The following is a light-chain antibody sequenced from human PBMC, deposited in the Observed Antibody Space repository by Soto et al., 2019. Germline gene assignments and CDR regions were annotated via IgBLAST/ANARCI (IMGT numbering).Light chain of an antibody. Sequence: QSVLTQPRSVSGSPGQSVTISCTGTGSDVGAYNYVSWYQQYPGKAPKLIIYFVTKRPSGVPDRFSGSKSGNTASLTISGLQPEDEGDFYCCSWGGTSVFGTGTKVTVL. J-gene: IGLJ1*01. CDR3: CSWGGTSV. V-gene: IGLV2-11*01. CDR2: FVT. CDR1: GSDVGAYNY.